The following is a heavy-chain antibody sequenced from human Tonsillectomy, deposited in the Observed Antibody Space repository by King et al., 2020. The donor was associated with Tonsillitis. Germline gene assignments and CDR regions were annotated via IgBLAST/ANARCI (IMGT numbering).Heavy chain of an antibody. J-gene: IGHJ5*02. CDR2: IDYMGST. V-gene: IGHV4-59*01. D-gene: IGHD3-3*01. Sequence: VQLQESGPGLVKPSETLSLTCIVSGGSISRYYWSWIRQSPGKGLEWIGYIDYMGSTNFNPSLKSRVTISVDTSKNHFSLKVSSVTAAETAVYYCARDFGDFWSGNWFDPWGQGTLVTFSS. CDR3: ARDFGDFWSGNWFDP. CDR1: GGSISRYY.